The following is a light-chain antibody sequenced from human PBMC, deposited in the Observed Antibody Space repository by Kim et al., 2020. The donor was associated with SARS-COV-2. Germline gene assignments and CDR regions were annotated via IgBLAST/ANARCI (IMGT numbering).Light chain of an antibody. CDR3: QQYNNWPPVT. V-gene: IGKV3-15*01. CDR2: YAA. CDR1: QRVRNN. Sequence: PGERATLSCRASQRVRNNLAWYQQKPGQAPPLLIYYAATRATDIPARFSGSGSGTAFTPIISSLQSEDFALYYCQQYNNWPPVTFGGGTKVDIK. J-gene: IGKJ4*01.